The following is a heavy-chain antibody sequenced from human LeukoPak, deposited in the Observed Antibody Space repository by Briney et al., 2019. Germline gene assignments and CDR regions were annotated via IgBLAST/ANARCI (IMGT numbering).Heavy chain of an antibody. V-gene: IGHV4-59*01. J-gene: IGHJ6*03. Sequence: RSSETLSLTCTVSGGSISGYYWSWIRQPPGKGLEWIGYIYYSGRTNYNPSLKSRATISVDTSKYHFSLKMRSVTAADKAVYYCARVTYYYDSSGYSPYYYYYYMDVWGKGTTVTVSS. CDR1: GGSISGYY. D-gene: IGHD3-22*01. CDR2: IYYSGRT. CDR3: ARVTYYYDSSGYSPYYYYYYMDV.